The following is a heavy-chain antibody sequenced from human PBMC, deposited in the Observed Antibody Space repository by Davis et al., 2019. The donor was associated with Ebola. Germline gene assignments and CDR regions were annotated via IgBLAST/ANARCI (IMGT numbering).Heavy chain of an antibody. V-gene: IGHV5-51*01. CDR2: IYAGDSDT. D-gene: IGHD3-16*01. CDR1: GYSFTNYW. J-gene: IGHJ6*03. Sequence: GESLKISCKGSGYSFTNYWTGWVRQMPGKGLEWMGIIYAGDSDTRYSPSFQGQVTIAADKSINTAYLQWSSLKASDTAVYYCARCRSLGTYYYMDVWGKGTTVTVSS. CDR3: ARCRSLGTYYYMDV.